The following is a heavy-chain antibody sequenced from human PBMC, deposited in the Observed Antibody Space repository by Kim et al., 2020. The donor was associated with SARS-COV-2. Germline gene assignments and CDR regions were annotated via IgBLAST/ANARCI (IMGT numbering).Heavy chain of an antibody. J-gene: IGHJ4*02. Sequence: SETLSLTCTVSGGSISSSTYYWGWIRQPPGKGLESIGSIYYSGSTYYNPSLKSRVTISVDTSKNQFSLKLSSVTAADTAVYYCARRGYDFGVYWGQGTLVTVSS. CDR1: GGSISSSTYY. V-gene: IGHV4-39*01. CDR3: ARRGYDFGVY. D-gene: IGHD5-12*01. CDR2: IYYSGST.